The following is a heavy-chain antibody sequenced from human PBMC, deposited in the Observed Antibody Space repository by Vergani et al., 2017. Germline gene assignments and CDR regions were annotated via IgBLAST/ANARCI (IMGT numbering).Heavy chain of an antibody. V-gene: IGHV1-46*01. D-gene: IGHD3-22*01. Sequence: QVPLVQSGAEVKKPGASVKVSCKASGYTFTSYYMHWVRQAPGQGLEWMGIINPSGGSTSYAQKFQGRVTMTRDTSTSTVYMELSSLRSEDTAVYYCARVFQNLRYYYDSSGQDYWGQGTLVTVSS. J-gene: IGHJ4*02. CDR1: GYTFTSYY. CDR3: ARVFQNLRYYYDSSGQDY. CDR2: INPSGGST.